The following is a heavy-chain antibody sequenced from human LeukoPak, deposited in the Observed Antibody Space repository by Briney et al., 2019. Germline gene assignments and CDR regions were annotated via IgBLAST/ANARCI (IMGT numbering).Heavy chain of an antibody. Sequence: GASVKVSCKASGGTFSSYAISWVRQAPGQGLEWMGGIIPIFGTANYAQKFQGRVTITTDGSTSTAYMELSSLRSEDTAVYYCATHQLHPLLHYYYYMDVWGKGTTVTVSS. CDR1: GGTFSSYA. CDR2: IIPIFGTA. D-gene: IGHD6-13*01. J-gene: IGHJ6*03. V-gene: IGHV1-69*05. CDR3: ATHQLHPLLHYYYYMDV.